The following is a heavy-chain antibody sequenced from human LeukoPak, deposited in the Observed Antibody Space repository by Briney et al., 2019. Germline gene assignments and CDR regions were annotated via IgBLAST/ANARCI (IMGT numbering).Heavy chain of an antibody. CDR1: GGSISSGDYY. D-gene: IGHD3-9*01. Sequence: PSQTLSLTCTVSGGSISSGDYYWSWIRQPPGKGLEWIGYIYYSGSTYYNPSLKSRVTISVDTSKNQFSLKLSSVTAADTAVYYCARGPPLRYFDWSYYFDYWGQGTLVTVSS. J-gene: IGHJ4*02. CDR3: ARGPPLRYFDWSYYFDY. CDR2: IYYSGST. V-gene: IGHV4-30-4*01.